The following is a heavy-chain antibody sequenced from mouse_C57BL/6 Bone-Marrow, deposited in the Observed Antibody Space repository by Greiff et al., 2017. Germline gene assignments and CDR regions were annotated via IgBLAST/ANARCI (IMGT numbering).Heavy chain of an antibody. D-gene: IGHD2-4*01. CDR2: IYPSDSDT. J-gene: IGHJ3*01. Sequence: QVQLQQPGAELVRPGSSVKLSCKASGYTFTSYWMHWVKQRPIQGLEWIGNIYPSDSDTHYNQKFKDKATLTVDKSSSTAYMQLSSLTSEDSAVYYGASEDYGPGAYWGQGTLVTVSA. CDR1: GYTFTSYW. CDR3: ASEDYGPGAY. V-gene: IGHV1-52*01.